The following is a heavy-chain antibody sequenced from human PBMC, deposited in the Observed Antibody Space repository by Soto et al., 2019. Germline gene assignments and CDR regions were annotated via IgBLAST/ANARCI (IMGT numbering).Heavy chain of an antibody. CDR1: GFTFSSYS. D-gene: IGHD6-6*01. J-gene: IGHJ5*02. Sequence: GGSLRLSCAASGFTFSSYSMNWVRQAPGKGLEWVSSISSSSSYIYYADSVKGRFTISRDNAKNSLYLQINSLRAEDTAVYYCARIRSIAVHNWFDPWGQGTLVTVSS. CDR2: ISSSSSYI. V-gene: IGHV3-21*01. CDR3: ARIRSIAVHNWFDP.